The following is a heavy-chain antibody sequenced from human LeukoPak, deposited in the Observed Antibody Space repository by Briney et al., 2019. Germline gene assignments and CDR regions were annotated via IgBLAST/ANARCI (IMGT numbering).Heavy chain of an antibody. V-gene: IGHV4-59*01. CDR2: IYYSGST. J-gene: IGHJ4*02. Sequence: PSETLSLTCTVSGGSISSYYWSWIRQPPGKGLEWIGYIYYSGSTNYNPSLRSRVTISVDTSKNQFSLKLSSVTAADTAVYYCARAKTTVTTTPSFDYWGQGTLVTVSS. D-gene: IGHD4-17*01. CDR3: ARAKTTVTTTPSFDY. CDR1: GGSISSYY.